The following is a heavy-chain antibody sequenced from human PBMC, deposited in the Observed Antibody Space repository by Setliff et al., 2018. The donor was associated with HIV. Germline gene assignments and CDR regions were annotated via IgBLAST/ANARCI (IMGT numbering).Heavy chain of an antibody. CDR1: GFTFSSYG. V-gene: IGHV3-30*02. CDR3: AKDFQWSTVNTPLNYQYGMDV. CDR2: IRYTGNDK. J-gene: IGHJ6*02. Sequence: PGGSLRLSCAASGFTFSSYGIHWVRQAPGKGLEWVAFIRYTGNDKSYADSVKGRFTISRDNSKNTLYLEMNSLKIEDTAVYYCAKDFQWSTVNTPLNYQYGMDVWGQGTTVTVSS. D-gene: IGHD4-17*01.